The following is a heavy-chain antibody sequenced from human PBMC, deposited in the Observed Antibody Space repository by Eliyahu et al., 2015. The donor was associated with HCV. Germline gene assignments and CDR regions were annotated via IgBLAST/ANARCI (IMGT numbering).Heavy chain of an antibody. CDR1: GXSISTXXYY. CDR2: IYYSGRA. V-gene: IGHV4-31*03. CDR3: VRDSIVSTSLGMDV. J-gene: IGHJ6*02. D-gene: IGHD5/OR15-5a*01. Sequence: QVQLQESGPGLVKPSQTLSLTCXVSGXSISTXXYYWSXXRQRPGRGLEWIGHIYYSGRADHNPSLKSRLTIFLDTSKNRFSLKLTSVTAADTAIYYCVRDSIVSTSLGMDVWGQGTTVTVSS.